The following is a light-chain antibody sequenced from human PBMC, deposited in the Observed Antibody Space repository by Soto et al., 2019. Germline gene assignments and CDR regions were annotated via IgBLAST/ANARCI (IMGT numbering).Light chain of an antibody. J-gene: IGKJ1*01. V-gene: IGKV1-39*01. CDR3: QQSYYTETVWT. CDR2: AAS. CDR1: QSISSY. Sequence: DIQMTQSPSSLSASVGDRVTITCRASQSISSYLNWYQQKPGKAPKLLIYAASSLQSGVPSRFSGSGSGTDFTLTISSLQPEDFATYYCQQSYYTETVWTFGQGTKVDIK.